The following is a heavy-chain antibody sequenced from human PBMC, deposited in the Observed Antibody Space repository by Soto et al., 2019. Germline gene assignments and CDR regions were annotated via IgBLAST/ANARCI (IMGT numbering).Heavy chain of an antibody. CDR2: INPNSGGT. D-gene: IGHD2-15*01. CDR1: GYTFTGYY. V-gene: IGHV1-2*02. J-gene: IGHJ5*02. CDR3: ARVRYCSGGSCYHWFDP. Sequence: ASVKVSCKASGYTFTGYYMHWVRQAPGQGLEWMGWINPNSGGTNYAQKFQGRVTMTRDTSISTAYMELSRLRSDDTAVYYCARVRYCSGGSCYHWFDPWGQGTLVTVSS.